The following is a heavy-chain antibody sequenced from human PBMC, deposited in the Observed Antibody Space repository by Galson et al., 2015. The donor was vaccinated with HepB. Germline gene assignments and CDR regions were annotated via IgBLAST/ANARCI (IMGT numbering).Heavy chain of an antibody. Sequence: SVKVSCKASGYTFTGYSLHWVRQAPGQGLEWMGWINPNSGATDYAQKFQGRVTMTRDTSISTAYMELSSLRSDDTAVYYCARRGSGSYPDYWGQGALVTVSS. CDR1: GYTFTGYS. CDR2: INPNSGAT. D-gene: IGHD1-26*01. J-gene: IGHJ4*02. V-gene: IGHV1-2*02. CDR3: ARRGSGSYPDY.